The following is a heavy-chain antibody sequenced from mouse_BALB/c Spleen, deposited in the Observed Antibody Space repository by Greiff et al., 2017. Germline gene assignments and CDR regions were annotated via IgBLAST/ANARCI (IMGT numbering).Heavy chain of an antibody. CDR1: GFTFSDYG. CDR2: ISNLAYSI. CDR3: AREGGNYYFDY. Sequence: DVHLVESGGGLVQPGGSRKLSCAASGFTFSDYGMAWVRQAPGKGPEWVAFISNLAYSIYYADTVTGRFTISRENAKNTLYLEMSSLRSEDTAMYYCAREGGNYYFDYWGQGTTLTVSS. D-gene: IGHD2-1*01. J-gene: IGHJ2*01. V-gene: IGHV5-15*02.